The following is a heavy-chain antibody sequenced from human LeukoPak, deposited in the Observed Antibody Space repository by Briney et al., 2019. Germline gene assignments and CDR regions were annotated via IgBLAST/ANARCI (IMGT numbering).Heavy chain of an antibody. J-gene: IGHJ6*02. CDR3: ARVAQDYYYYYYGMDV. V-gene: IGHV1-18*01. CDR1: GYTFTSYG. CDR2: ISAYNGNT. Sequence: ASVKVSCKASGYTFTSYGISWVRQAPGQVLEWMGWISAYNGNTNYAQKLQGRVTMTTDTSTSTAYMELRSLRTDDTAVYYCARVAQDYYYYYYGMDVWGQGTTVTVSS.